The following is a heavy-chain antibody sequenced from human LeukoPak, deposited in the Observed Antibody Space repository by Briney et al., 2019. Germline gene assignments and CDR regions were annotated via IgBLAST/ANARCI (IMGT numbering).Heavy chain of an antibody. CDR3: ARLSQSAY. D-gene: IGHD5/OR15-5a*01. CDR1: GGSISSSSYY. V-gene: IGHV4-39*01. CDR2: IYYSGST. Sequence: SETLSLTCTVSGGSISSSSYYWGWIRQPPGKELEWIGSIYYSGSTYYNPSLKSRVTISVDTSKNQFSLKLSSVTAADTAVYYCARLSQSAYWGQGTLVTVSS. J-gene: IGHJ4*02.